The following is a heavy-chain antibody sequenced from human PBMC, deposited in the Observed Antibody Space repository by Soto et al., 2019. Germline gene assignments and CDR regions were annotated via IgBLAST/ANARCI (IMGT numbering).Heavy chain of an antibody. J-gene: IGHJ4*02. CDR3: ARGGYRYGYDY. CDR2: LSTNNGNT. D-gene: IGHD5-18*01. Sequence: QVHLVQSGAEVKKPGASVKVSCKASGYTFTSYDISWVRQAPGQGLEWMGWLSTNNGNTNYAQKIQGRVTMTTDTSTSIAYMELRSLRSDDTAVYYCARGGYRYGYDYWGQGTLVSVSS. V-gene: IGHV1-18*01. CDR1: GYTFTSYD.